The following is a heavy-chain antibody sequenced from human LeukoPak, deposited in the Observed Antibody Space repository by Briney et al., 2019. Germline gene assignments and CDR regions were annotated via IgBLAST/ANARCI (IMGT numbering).Heavy chain of an antibody. CDR2: ISGSGGST. CDR1: GFTFSSYA. CDR3: VKRALNYYDSSGYYWAEN. V-gene: IGHV3-23*01. J-gene: IGHJ4*02. D-gene: IGHD3-22*01. Sequence: GGSLRLSCAASGFTFSSYAMSWVRQAPGKGPEWVSAISGSGGSTYYADSVKGRFTISRDNSKNTLYLQMNSLRAEDTAVYYCVKRALNYYDSSGYYWAENWGQGTLVTVSS.